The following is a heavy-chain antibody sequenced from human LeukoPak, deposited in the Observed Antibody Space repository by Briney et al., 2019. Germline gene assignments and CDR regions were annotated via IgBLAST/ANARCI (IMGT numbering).Heavy chain of an antibody. V-gene: IGHV4-34*01. CDR3: ARGYPRGYSYSYYYYGMDV. J-gene: IGHJ6*02. CDR1: GGSFSGYY. CDR2: INHSGST. D-gene: IGHD5-18*01. Sequence: LETLSLTCAVYGGSFSGYYWSWIRQPPGKGLEWIGEINHSGSTNYNPSLKSRVTISVDTSKNQFSLKLSSVTAADTAVYYCARGYPRGYSYSYYYYGMDVWGQGTTVTVSS.